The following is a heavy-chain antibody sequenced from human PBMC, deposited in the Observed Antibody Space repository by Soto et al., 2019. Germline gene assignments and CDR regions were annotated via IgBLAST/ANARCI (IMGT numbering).Heavy chain of an antibody. CDR2: IYYSGST. V-gene: IGHV4-59*08. CDR1: GGSISSYY. CDR3: ARSPITIFGSIDY. J-gene: IGHJ4*02. D-gene: IGHD3-3*01. Sequence: SETLSLTCTVSGGSISSYYWSWIRQPPGKGLEWIGYIYYSGSTNYNPSLKSRVTISVDTSKNQFSLKLSSVTAADTAVYYCARSPITIFGSIDYWGQGTLVTVSS.